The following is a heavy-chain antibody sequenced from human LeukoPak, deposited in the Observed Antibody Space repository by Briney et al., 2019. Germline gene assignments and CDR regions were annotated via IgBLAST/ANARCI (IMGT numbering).Heavy chain of an antibody. J-gene: IGHJ4*02. V-gene: IGHV3-23*01. D-gene: IGHD1-26*01. CDR2: LSSSAAST. Sequence: PGGSLRLSCAASGFTFSNYAMSWVRQAPGQGLEWVSTLSSSAASTYSADSVKGRFTISRDNSKNTLYLQMNSLRAEDTAVYYCAKLSGSYKLDYWGQGTLVTVSS. CDR3: AKLSGSYKLDY. CDR1: GFTFSNYA.